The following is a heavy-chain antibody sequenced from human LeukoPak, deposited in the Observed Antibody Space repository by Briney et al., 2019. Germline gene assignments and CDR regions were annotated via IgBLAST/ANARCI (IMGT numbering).Heavy chain of an antibody. Sequence: SETLSHTCAVYGGSFSGYYWSWIRQPPGKGLEWIGEINHSGSTNYNPSLKSRVTISVDTSKNQFSLKLSSVTAADTAVYYCARGKGGPNYSNYVFHYYYGMDVWGQGTTVTVSS. D-gene: IGHD4-11*01. CDR2: INHSGST. CDR3: ARGKGGPNYSNYVFHYYYGMDV. J-gene: IGHJ6*02. V-gene: IGHV4-34*01. CDR1: GGSFSGYY.